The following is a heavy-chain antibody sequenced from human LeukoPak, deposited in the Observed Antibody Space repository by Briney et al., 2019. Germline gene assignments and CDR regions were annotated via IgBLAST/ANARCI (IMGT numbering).Heavy chain of an antibody. CDR2: INQDGSTQ. D-gene: IGHD3-10*01. Sequence: GGSLRLSCAASGFTFSTYLMMWVRQAPGKGLEWVANINQDGSTQWYVDSVRSRFTISRDNARDSLYLQMNRLRAEDTAVYYCSRDALYYGTGSYGDYWGQGALVTVSS. J-gene: IGHJ4*02. CDR3: SRDALYYGTGSYGDY. CDR1: GFTFSTYL. V-gene: IGHV3-7*01.